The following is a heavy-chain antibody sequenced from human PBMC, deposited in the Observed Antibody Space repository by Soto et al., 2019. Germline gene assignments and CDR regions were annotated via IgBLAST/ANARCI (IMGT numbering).Heavy chain of an antibody. J-gene: IGHJ4*02. Sequence: QVQLQESGPGLVKPSETLSLTCTVSGGSISSYYWSWIRQPPGKGLEWIGYIYYSGSTNYNPSLKSRVTISVDTSKNQFSLKLSSVTAVNTAVYYCARGDDYGDYGGADYWGQGTLVTVSS. CDR1: GGSISSYY. V-gene: IGHV4-59*01. CDR2: IYYSGST. D-gene: IGHD4-17*01. CDR3: ARGDDYGDYGGADY.